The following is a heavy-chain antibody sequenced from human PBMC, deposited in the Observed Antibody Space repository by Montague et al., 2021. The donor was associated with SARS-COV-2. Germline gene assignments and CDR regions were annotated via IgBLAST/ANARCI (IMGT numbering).Heavy chain of an antibody. Sequence: SETLSLTCSVSGASITTYYWSWIRQAPGKGLEWIAYIFHSGNTNYNPSLRSRVAISIDTSRDQFSLSLTSITAAETAVYYCARQPYLASAYYFDYWGLGTLVTVSS. D-gene: IGHD3-10*01. V-gene: IGHV4-59*01. CDR3: ARQPYLASAYYFDY. J-gene: IGHJ4*02. CDR2: IFHSGNT. CDR1: GASITTYY.